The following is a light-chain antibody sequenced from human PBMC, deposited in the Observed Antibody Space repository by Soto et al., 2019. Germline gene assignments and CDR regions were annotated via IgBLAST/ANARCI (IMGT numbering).Light chain of an antibody. J-gene: IGKJ1*01. CDR3: QQYNNWPRT. CDR1: QSVSNN. Sequence: EIVMTQSPATLSLSPGERATLSCRASQSVSNNLAWYQQKPGQAPRLLVYGASTRATGIPARFSGSGSGTEFTVTISSLQSEDFAIFYCQQYNNWPRTFGQGTKVEIK. CDR2: GAS. V-gene: IGKV3-15*01.